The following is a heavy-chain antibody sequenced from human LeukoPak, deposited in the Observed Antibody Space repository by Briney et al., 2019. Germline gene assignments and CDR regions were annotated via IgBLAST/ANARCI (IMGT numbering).Heavy chain of an antibody. V-gene: IGHV3-66*01. Sequence: GGSLRLSCSASRFTINSNYMSWVRQAPGKGLEGVSVIYSGGSTYYADSVKGRFTISRDKSKNTLYLQMNSLRAEDTAVYYCARGMTTELPFDPWGQGTLVTVSP. D-gene: IGHD4-11*01. J-gene: IGHJ5*02. CDR3: ARGMTTELPFDP. CDR1: RFTINSNY. CDR2: IYSGGST.